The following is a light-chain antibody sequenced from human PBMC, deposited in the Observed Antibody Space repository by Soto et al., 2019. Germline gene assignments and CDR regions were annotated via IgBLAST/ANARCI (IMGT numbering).Light chain of an antibody. J-gene: IGLJ3*02. CDR1: TSNIETGYD. CDR2: GNN. V-gene: IGLV1-40*01. CDR3: ASWDDSLSGRV. Sequence: QSVLTQPPSVSGAPGQRVTISCTGGTSNIETGYDVHWYQQIPGTAPKLLIYGNNNRPSGVPDRFSGSKSGTSASLAITGLRPEDEADYYCASWDDSLSGRVFGGGTKLTVL.